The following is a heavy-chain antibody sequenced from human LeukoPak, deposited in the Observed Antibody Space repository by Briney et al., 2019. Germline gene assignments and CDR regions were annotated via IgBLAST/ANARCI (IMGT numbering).Heavy chain of an antibody. Sequence: GGSLRLSCTASGFTFSKYGMHWVRQAPGKGLEWVAVIWFDGSNRNHADSVKGRFTISRDNSKNTLYLQMNSLRAEDTAVYYCAKASGSYTYFDYWGQGTLVTVSS. CDR2: IWFDGSNR. D-gene: IGHD1-26*01. J-gene: IGHJ4*02. CDR3: AKASGSYTYFDY. V-gene: IGHV3-33*06. CDR1: GFTFSKYG.